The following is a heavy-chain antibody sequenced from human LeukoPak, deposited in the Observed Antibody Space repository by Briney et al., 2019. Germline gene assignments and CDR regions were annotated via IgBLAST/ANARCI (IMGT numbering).Heavy chain of an antibody. D-gene: IGHD2-15*01. J-gene: IGHJ4*02. CDR3: ARVDCSGGSCYFDY. Sequence: GGSLRLTGAASGFTFSRYWMHWVRQTPGKGLVWVSRINSDGSSTRYADSVKGRFTISRDNAKNTLDLQMSGLRAEDTAVYYCARVDCSGGSCYFDYWGQGTLVTVSS. CDR2: INSDGSST. V-gene: IGHV3-74*01. CDR1: GFTFSRYW.